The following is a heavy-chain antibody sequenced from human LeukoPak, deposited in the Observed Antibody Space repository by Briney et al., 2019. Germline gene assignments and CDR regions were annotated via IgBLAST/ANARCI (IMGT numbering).Heavy chain of an antibody. CDR3: ARDPYYGSGI. CDR1: GGSFSGYY. V-gene: IGHV4-34*01. CDR2: IYHSGST. Sequence: SETLSLTCAVYGGSFSGYYWSWIRQPPGKGLEWIGEIYHSGSTNYNPSLKSRVTISVDTSKNQFSLKLSSVTAADTAVYYCARDPYYGSGIWGQGTLVTVSS. D-gene: IGHD3-10*01. J-gene: IGHJ4*02.